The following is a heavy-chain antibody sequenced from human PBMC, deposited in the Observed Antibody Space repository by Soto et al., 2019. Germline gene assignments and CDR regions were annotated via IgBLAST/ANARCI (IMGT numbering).Heavy chain of an antibody. V-gene: IGHV3-30-3*01. CDR2: ISYDGSNK. Sequence: GGSLRLSCAASGFTFSSYAMHWVRQAPGKGPEWVAVISYDGSNKYYADSVKGRFTISRDNSKNTLYLQMNSLRAEDTAVYYCARVYYDFWSGYFHKLRNAFDIWGKGTMVTVSS. J-gene: IGHJ3*02. CDR1: GFTFSSYA. D-gene: IGHD3-3*01. CDR3: ARVYYDFWSGYFHKLRNAFDI.